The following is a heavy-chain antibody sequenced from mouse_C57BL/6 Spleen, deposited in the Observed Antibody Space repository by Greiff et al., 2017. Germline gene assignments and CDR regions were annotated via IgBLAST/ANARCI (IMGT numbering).Heavy chain of an antibody. J-gene: IGHJ2*01. Sequence: EVQLQESGPGLVKPSQSLSLTCSVTGYSITSGYYWNWIRQFPGNKLEWMGYISYDGSNNYNPSLKNRISITRDTSKNQFFLKLNSVTTEDTATYYCARLDYDEVYFDYWGQGTTLTVSS. CDR1: GYSITSGYY. CDR3: ARLDYDEVYFDY. CDR2: ISYDGSN. V-gene: IGHV3-6*01. D-gene: IGHD2-4*01.